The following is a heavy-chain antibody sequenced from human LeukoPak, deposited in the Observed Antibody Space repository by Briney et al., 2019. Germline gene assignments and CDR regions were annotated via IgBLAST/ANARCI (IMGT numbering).Heavy chain of an antibody. D-gene: IGHD3-9*01. Sequence: PGGSLRLSCAASGFTVSSNHMSWVRQAPGKGLKWVSIIYSGGTTYYADSVKGRFTISRDNSKNTLYLQMNSLRAEDTAVYYCAKDHVYFDWLFPIDYWGQGTLVTVSS. J-gene: IGHJ4*02. CDR3: AKDHVYFDWLFPIDY. CDR1: GFTVSSNH. V-gene: IGHV3-53*01. CDR2: IYSGGTT.